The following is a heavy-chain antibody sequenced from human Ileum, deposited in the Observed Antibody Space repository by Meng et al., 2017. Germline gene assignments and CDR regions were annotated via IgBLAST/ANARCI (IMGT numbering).Heavy chain of an antibody. J-gene: IGHJ2*01. V-gene: IGHV4-34*01. D-gene: IGHD1-26*01. Sequence: QWLLPQWGAGLLGPSESLSLTCGVYGGSFSAYYWTWIRQPPGKGLEWIGAINHSATTYYSPSLMGRVSVSVDTSKNQFSLKLTSVTAADTAVYYCARSERSVYWYFDLWGRGTLVTVSS. CDR2: INHSATT. CDR1: GGSFSAYY. CDR3: ARSERSVYWYFDL.